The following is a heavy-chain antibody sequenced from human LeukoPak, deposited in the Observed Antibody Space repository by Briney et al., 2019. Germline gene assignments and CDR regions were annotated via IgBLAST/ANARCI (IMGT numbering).Heavy chain of an antibody. D-gene: IGHD3-3*01. V-gene: IGHV3-74*01. Sequence: GGPLRLSCAASGFTFSSYWMHWVRQAPGKGLVWVSRINSDGSSTSYADSVKGRFTISRDNAKNTLYLQMNSLRAEDTAVYYCARGRFWSGYDAFDIWGQGTMVTVSS. CDR1: GFTFSSYW. CDR3: ARGRFWSGYDAFDI. CDR2: INSDGSST. J-gene: IGHJ3*02.